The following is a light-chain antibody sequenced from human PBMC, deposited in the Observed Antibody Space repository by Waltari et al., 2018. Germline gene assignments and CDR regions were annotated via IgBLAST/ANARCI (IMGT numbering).Light chain of an antibody. J-gene: IGKJ2*01. V-gene: IGKV1-5*03. CDR1: QSVGKW. CDR2: QAS. Sequence: DIQMTQSPSTLSAFVGDRVTFTCRASQSVGKWLAWYQQKPGKGPKSRINQASVLQSGVPSRFSCNGSGTEVTLTISTLQPDDYATYYCQQYNTYSEYTFGQGTKLEI. CDR3: QQYNTYSEYT.